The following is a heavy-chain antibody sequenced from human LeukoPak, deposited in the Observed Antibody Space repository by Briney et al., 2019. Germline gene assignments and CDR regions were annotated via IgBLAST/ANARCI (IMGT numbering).Heavy chain of an antibody. J-gene: IGHJ4*02. V-gene: IGHV1-2*06. CDR3: ARVTTVTTSL. CDR1: GYTFTGYY. D-gene: IGHD4-11*01. Sequence: GASVKLSCTASGYTFTGYYMHWMRQAPAQGLEWMGRINPNSGGTNYAQKFQSRDTMTRDTSISTAYMELSRLRSDDTAVYYCARVTTVTTSLWGEGTLVTVS. CDR2: INPNSGGT.